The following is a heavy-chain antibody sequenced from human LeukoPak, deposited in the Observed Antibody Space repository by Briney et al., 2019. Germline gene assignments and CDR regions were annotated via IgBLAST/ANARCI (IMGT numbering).Heavy chain of an antibody. CDR2: IRYDGSDK. V-gene: IGHV3-33*01. Sequence: QPGRSLRLSCAASGXTFSRFGMHWVRQAPGKGLEWVVLIRYDGSDKYYADSVKGRFIISRDNSKNTVYLQTDSLRAEDTAVYYCARKGYTGRYSHGMDVWGQGTTVTVSS. CDR1: GXTFSRFG. J-gene: IGHJ6*02. CDR3: ARKGYTGRYSHGMDV. D-gene: IGHD1-26*01.